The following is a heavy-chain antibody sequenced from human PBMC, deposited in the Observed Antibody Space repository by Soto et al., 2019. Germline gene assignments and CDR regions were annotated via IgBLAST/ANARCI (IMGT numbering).Heavy chain of an antibody. J-gene: IGHJ6*02. V-gene: IGHV4-30-2*01. D-gene: IGHD6-13*01. CDR1: GGSISSGGYS. Sequence: ASETLSLTCAVSGGSISSGGYSWSWIRQPPGKGLEWIGYIYHSGSTYYNPSLKSRVTISVDRSKNQFSLKLSSVTAADTAVYYCARAEAAAGTRGYYYYGMDVWGQGTTVTVSS. CDR2: IYHSGST. CDR3: ARAEAAAGTRGYYYYGMDV.